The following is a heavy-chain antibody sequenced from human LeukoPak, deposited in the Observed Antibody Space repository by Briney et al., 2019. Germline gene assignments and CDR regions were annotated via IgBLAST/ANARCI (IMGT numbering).Heavy chain of an antibody. Sequence: GGSLRLSCAASGFTFSSYSMNWVRQAPGKGLEWVSSISSSSRYIYYADSMKGRFTISRDNAKNSLYLQMNSLRAEDTAVYYCASGYYDILTGYPYNYMDVWGKGTTVTISS. V-gene: IGHV3-21*01. D-gene: IGHD3-9*01. CDR2: ISSSSRYI. CDR3: ASGYYDILTGYPYNYMDV. CDR1: GFTFSSYS. J-gene: IGHJ6*03.